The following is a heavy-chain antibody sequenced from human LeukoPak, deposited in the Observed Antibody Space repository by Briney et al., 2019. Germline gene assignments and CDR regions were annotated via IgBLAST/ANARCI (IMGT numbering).Heavy chain of an antibody. CDR1: GYTFTSYG. Sequence: ASVTVSCKASGYTFTSYGIIGVRQAAGQGREWMGWISAYNGNTNYAQRLQGRVTMTTDTSTSTAYMELRSLRSDDTAVYYCATTILDSSGWYYFDYWGQGTPVTASS. CDR2: ISAYNGNT. J-gene: IGHJ4*02. V-gene: IGHV1-18*01. CDR3: ATTILDSSGWYYFDY. D-gene: IGHD6-19*01.